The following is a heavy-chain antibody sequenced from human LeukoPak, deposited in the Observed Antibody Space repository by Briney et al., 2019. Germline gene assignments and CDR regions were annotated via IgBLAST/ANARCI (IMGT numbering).Heavy chain of an antibody. CDR3: ARAAMVRGVRAPVGY. CDR1: GFTFSSYA. Sequence: GGSLRLSCAASGFTFSSYAMHWVRQAPGKGLEWVAVIPYDGSNKYYADSVKGRFTISRDNSKNTLYLQMNSLRAEDTAVYYCARAAMVRGVRAPVGYWGQGTLVTVSS. J-gene: IGHJ4*02. CDR2: IPYDGSNK. D-gene: IGHD3-10*01. V-gene: IGHV3-30-3*01.